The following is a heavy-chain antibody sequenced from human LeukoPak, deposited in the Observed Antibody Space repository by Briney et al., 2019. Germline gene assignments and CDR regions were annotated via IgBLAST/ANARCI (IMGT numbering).Heavy chain of an antibody. V-gene: IGHV4-39*07. J-gene: IGHJ4*02. CDR3: ARWERGSLPY. D-gene: IGHD1-26*01. CDR2: TFYNGRT. Sequence: PSETLSLTCTVSGDSISGSSYYWGWIRQPPGKGLEWIGSTFYNGRTYYKPSLKSRVTISVDTSKNQFSLKLSSVTAADTAVYYCARWERGSLPYWGQGTLVTVSS. CDR1: GDSISGSSYY.